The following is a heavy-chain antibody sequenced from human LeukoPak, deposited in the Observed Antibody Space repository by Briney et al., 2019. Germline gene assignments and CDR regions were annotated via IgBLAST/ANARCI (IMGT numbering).Heavy chain of an antibody. D-gene: IGHD6-19*01. CDR1: GYTFTGYY. V-gene: IGHV1-2*04. CDR3: ARERDLAVADAGAFDI. CDR2: INPNSGGT. Sequence: ASVKVSCKASGYTFTGYYMHWVRQAPGQGLEWMGWINPNSGGTNYAQKFQGWVTMTRDTSISTAYMELSRLRSDDTAVYYCARERDLAVADAGAFDIWAKGQWSPSLQ. J-gene: IGHJ3*02.